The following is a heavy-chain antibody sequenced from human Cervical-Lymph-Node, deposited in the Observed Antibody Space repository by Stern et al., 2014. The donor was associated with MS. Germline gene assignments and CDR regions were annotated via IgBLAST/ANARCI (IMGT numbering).Heavy chain of an antibody. J-gene: IGHJ3*02. CDR3: AKTLGAPGQPDALDI. V-gene: IGHV3-9*01. Sequence: EVQLVESGGGLVQPGRSLRLSCAASGSSFDDYAIHWVRQAPGKGLEWVSRISWNGGRVDYADSVKGRITVSRDNAKQSLYLEMKSLRAEDTALYFCAKTLGAPGQPDALDIWGQGTMVTVSS. CDR2: ISWNGGRV. D-gene: IGHD3-16*01. CDR1: GSSFDDYA.